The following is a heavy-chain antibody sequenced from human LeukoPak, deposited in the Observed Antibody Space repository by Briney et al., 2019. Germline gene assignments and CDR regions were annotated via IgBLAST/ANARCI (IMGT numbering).Heavy chain of an antibody. CDR1: GGSISSSSYY. J-gene: IGHJ5*02. CDR2: IYYSGST. Sequence: SETLSLTCTVSGGSISSSSYYWGWIRQPPGKGLEWIGSIYYSGSTYYNPSLKSRVTISVDTSKNQFSLKLSSVTAADTAVYYCARQVTMVRNNWFDPWGQGTLVTVSS. V-gene: IGHV4-39*01. CDR3: ARQVTMVRNNWFDP. D-gene: IGHD3-10*01.